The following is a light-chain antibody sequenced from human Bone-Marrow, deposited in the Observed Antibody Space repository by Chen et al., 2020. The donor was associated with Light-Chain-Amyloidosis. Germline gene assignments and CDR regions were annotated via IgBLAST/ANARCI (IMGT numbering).Light chain of an antibody. Sequence: QSALTQPASVSGSPGQSITISCTGTSRDIGTFNYVSWYQQHPCKAPQLIIFEVSNRPSGVSDRFSGSTSGNTASLTISGLQPGDEADFYCSSYTSTTTDVIFGGGTKLTVL. J-gene: IGLJ2*01. CDR3: SSYTSTTTDVI. CDR2: EVS. CDR1: SRDIGTFNY. V-gene: IGLV2-14*01.